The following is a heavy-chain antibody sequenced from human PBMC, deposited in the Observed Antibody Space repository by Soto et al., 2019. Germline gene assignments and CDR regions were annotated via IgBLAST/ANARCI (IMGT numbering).Heavy chain of an antibody. J-gene: IGHJ4*02. D-gene: IGHD1-26*01. CDR3: VSRPLGRSQDC. V-gene: IGHV4-39*01. CDR1: GGAISTNTHY. Sequence: SETLSLTCTVSGGAISTNTHYWGWIRQSPGRGLEWIGSMYYSGSTHYNPSLESRVTISADTSTNQFSLDLSSVSAADTAVYYCVSRPLGRSQDCWGQGTLVTVSS. CDR2: MYYSGST.